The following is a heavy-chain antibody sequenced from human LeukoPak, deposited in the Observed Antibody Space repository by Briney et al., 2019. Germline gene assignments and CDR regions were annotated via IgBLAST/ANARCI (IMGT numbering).Heavy chain of an antibody. V-gene: IGHV3-23*01. CDR2: INGGGDIT. D-gene: IGHD6-13*01. Sequence: GGSLRLSCEGSRYSFDSYATAWVRQAPGKGLEWVSSINGGGDITYYAESVKGRFTVSRDNSKNTLFLQMNSLRAEDTAVFYCAKRYGDSTGWFFDFWGQGSLVTVSS. CDR3: AKRYGDSTGWFFDF. CDR1: RYSFDSYA. J-gene: IGHJ4*02.